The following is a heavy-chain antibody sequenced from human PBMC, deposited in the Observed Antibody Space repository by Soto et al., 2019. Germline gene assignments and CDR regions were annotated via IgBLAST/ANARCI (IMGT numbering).Heavy chain of an antibody. V-gene: IGHV3-30-3*01. Sequence: GGSLRLSCAASGFTFSSYAMHWVRQAPGKGLEWVAVISYDGSNKYYADSVKGRFTISRDNSKNTLYLQMNSLRAEDTAVYYCAREHSNYDFWSGYYELGSFDYWGQGTLVTVSS. CDR2: ISYDGSNK. J-gene: IGHJ4*02. CDR3: AREHSNYDFWSGYYELGSFDY. CDR1: GFTFSSYA. D-gene: IGHD3-3*01.